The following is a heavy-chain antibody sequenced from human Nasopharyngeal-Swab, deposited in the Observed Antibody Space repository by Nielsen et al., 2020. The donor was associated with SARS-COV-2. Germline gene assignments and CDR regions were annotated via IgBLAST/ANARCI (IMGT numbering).Heavy chain of an antibody. Sequence: GESLKISCAASGFTFSSYDMHWVRQATRKGLEWVSAIGTAGDTYYPGSVKGRFTISRENAKNSLYLQMNSLRAEDTAVYYCARALYCSSTSCYTPYYYYYYMDVWGKGTTVTVSS. V-gene: IGHV3-13*01. J-gene: IGHJ6*03. CDR3: ARALYCSSTSCYTPYYYYYYMDV. D-gene: IGHD2-2*02. CDR2: IGTAGDT. CDR1: GFTFSSYD.